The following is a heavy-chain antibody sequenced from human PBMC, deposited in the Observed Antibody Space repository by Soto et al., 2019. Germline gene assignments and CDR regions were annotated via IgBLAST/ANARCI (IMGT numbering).Heavy chain of an antibody. V-gene: IGHV3-23*01. J-gene: IGHJ4*02. CDR3: GKTYYYGSGSYYNFDH. Sequence: EVQLLESGGGLVQPGGSLRLSCAASGFTFSSYAMSWVRQAPGKGLEWVSAISGSGGSTYYADSVKGRFTISRDNSKNTLYLQMNSLRAEDTAVYYCGKTYYYGSGSYYNFDHWGQGTLVTVSS. CDR1: GFTFSSYA. CDR2: ISGSGGST. D-gene: IGHD3-10*01.